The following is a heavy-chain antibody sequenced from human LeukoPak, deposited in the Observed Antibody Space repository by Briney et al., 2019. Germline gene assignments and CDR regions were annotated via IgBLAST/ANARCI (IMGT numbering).Heavy chain of an antibody. J-gene: IGHJ4*02. CDR1: GGTFSSYT. CDR3: ARDSVLVPAATFDY. V-gene: IGHV1-69*04. Sequence: ASVKVSCKASGGTFSSYTISWVRQAPGQGLEWMGRITPILGIANYAQKFQGRVTITADKSTSTAYMELSSLRSEDTAVYYCARDSVLVPAATFDYWGQGTLVTVSS. CDR2: ITPILGIA. D-gene: IGHD2-2*01.